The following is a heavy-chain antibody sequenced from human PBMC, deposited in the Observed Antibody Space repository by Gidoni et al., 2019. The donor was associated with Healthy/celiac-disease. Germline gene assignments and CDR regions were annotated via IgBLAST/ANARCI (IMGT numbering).Heavy chain of an antibody. V-gene: IGHV3-73*02. Sequence: EVQLVESGGGLVQPGGSLKLSCAASGFTFSGSAMHWVRQASGKGLEWVGRIRSKANSYATAYAASVKGRFTISRDDSKNTAYLQMNSLKTEDTAVYYCISSCYHYMDVWGKGTTVTVSS. CDR1: GFTFSGSA. J-gene: IGHJ6*03. D-gene: IGHD2-2*01. CDR2: IRSKANSYAT. CDR3: ISSCYHYMDV.